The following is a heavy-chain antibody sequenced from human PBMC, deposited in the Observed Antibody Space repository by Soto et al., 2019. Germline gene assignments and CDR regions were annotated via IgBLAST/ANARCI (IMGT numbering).Heavy chain of an antibody. J-gene: IGHJ4*02. D-gene: IGHD4-4*01. Sequence: GGSLRLSCGASGFTFSDHYMDWVRQAPGKGLEWVARIRNKGGFITEYAASVQGRFTVSRDDSKNSVFLQMNSLKTEDTAMYYCARDGLHDYSKFDHWGQGTLVTVSS. V-gene: IGHV3-72*01. CDR1: GFTFSDHY. CDR3: ARDGLHDYSKFDH. CDR2: IRNKGGFIT.